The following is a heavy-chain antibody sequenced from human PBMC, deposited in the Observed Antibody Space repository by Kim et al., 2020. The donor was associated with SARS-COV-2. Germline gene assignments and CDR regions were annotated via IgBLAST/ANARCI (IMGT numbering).Heavy chain of an antibody. V-gene: IGHV4-59*10. CDR3: ARSSADY. J-gene: IGHJ4*02. Sequence: ISGSTNYNPSLKSRVTMSVDTPKNQVSRKLSSVTAADTAVYYCARSSADYWGQGALVTVSS. CDR2: ISGST.